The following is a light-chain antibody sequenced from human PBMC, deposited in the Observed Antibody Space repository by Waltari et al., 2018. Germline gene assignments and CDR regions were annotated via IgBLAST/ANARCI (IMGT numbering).Light chain of an antibody. CDR3: CSYTGTNTFV. V-gene: IGLV2-11*01. Sequence: QSALTQPRSVSGSPGQSVTISCTGTSSNAGSFDYVSWYQHHPGKAPKLLIYDVAKRPSGVPHRFSGSKSGNTASLTITGLQTEDEADYYCCSYTGTNTFVLGTGTAITVL. CDR2: DVA. CDR1: SSNAGSFDY. J-gene: IGLJ1*01.